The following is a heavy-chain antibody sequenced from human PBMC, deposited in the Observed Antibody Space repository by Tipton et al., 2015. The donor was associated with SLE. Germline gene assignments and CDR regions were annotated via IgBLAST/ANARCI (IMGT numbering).Heavy chain of an antibody. D-gene: IGHD6-13*01. CDR2: IYYSGNT. Sequence: TLSLTCTVSGGSISSSTSYWGWIRQPPGKGLEWIGSIYYSGNTYYNPSLKSRVSISVDTSKNQFSLKLTSVTAADTAVYFCARFRSSWSYFDYWGQGTLVTVSS. CDR1: GGSISSSTSY. V-gene: IGHV4-39*07. CDR3: ARFRSSWSYFDY. J-gene: IGHJ4*02.